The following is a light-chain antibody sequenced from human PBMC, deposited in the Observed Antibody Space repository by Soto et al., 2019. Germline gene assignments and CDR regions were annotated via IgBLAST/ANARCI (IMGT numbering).Light chain of an antibody. V-gene: IGKV1-5*03. J-gene: IGKJ1*01. CDR1: QTISSW. CDR3: QHYNSYSEA. Sequence: DIWMTQSPYTLSGSVGDRVTSTCRASQTISSWLAWYQQKPGKAPKLLIYKASTLKSGVPSRFSGSGSGTEFTLTISSLQPDDFAAYYCQHYNSYSEAFGQGTKVDIK. CDR2: KAS.